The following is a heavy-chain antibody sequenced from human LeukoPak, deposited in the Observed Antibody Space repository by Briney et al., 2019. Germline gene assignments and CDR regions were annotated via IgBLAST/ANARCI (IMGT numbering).Heavy chain of an antibody. CDR2: INPNSGGT. CDR3: ARDLRSMGQRALNDAFDI. CDR1: GYTFTGYY. D-gene: IGHD5/OR15-5a*01. Sequence: ASVKVSCKASGYTFTGYYMHWVRQAPGQGLEWMGWINPNSGGTNYAQKFQGRVTMTRDTSISTAYMELSRLRSDDTAVYYCARDLRSMGQRALNDAFDIWGQGTMVTVSS. V-gene: IGHV1-2*02. J-gene: IGHJ3*02.